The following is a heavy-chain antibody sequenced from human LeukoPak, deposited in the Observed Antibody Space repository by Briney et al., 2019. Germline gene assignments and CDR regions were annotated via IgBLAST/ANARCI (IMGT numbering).Heavy chain of an antibody. J-gene: IGHJ4*02. CDR1: GFTFSSYE. CDR3: VYGSGRTRGFDY. CDR2: ISTSGSTI. Sequence: GGSLRLSCAASGFTFSSYEMNWVRQAPGKGLEWVSYISTSGSTIYYADSVKGRFSISRDNAKNPLYLLMNSLRAADTAVYFCVYGSGRTRGFDYWGQGTLVTVSS. V-gene: IGHV3-48*03. D-gene: IGHD3-10*01.